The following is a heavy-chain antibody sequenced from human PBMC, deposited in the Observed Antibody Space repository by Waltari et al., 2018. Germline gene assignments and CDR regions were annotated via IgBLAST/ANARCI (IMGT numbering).Heavy chain of an antibody. V-gene: IGHV4-31*03. J-gene: IGHJ6*04. Sequence: QVQLQESGPGLVKPSQTLSLTCTVSGGSISSGGYYWRWIRQHPGKGLEWIGSIYYSGSTYYNPSLKSRVTISVDTSKNQFSLKLSSVTAADTAVYYCARAMVRGATGVWGKGTTVTVSS. CDR3: ARAMVRGATGV. D-gene: IGHD3-10*01. CDR1: GGSISSGGYY. CDR2: IYYSGST.